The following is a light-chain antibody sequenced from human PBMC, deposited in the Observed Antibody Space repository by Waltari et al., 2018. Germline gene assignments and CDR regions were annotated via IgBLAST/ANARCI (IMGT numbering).Light chain of an antibody. Sequence: QSALTQPASVSGSPGQSITISCTGTSSDVGSYNLVSWYQQRPGKAPKLMIYEGSKRPSGVSNRFSGSKSGNTASLTISGLQAEDEADYYCCSYAGSSFYVFGTGTKFTVL. CDR3: CSYAGSSFYV. CDR1: SSDVGSYNL. V-gene: IGLV2-23*01. J-gene: IGLJ1*01. CDR2: EGS.